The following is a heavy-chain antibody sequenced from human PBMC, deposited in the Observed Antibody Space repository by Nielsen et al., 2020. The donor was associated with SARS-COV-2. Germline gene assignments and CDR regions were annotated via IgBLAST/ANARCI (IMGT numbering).Heavy chain of an antibody. J-gene: IGHJ4*02. Sequence: VGSLSLSCAASGFTFSTYGMHWVRQAPGKGLEWVAAISYDGSNKYYVDSVKGRFTISRDNSKNTLYLQMSSLREEDTAVYYCAKDWTAIVVVPSGGVDYWGQGTLVTVSS. CDR1: GFTFSTYG. V-gene: IGHV3-30*18. CDR3: AKDWTAIVVVPSGGVDY. CDR2: ISYDGSNK. D-gene: IGHD2-15*01.